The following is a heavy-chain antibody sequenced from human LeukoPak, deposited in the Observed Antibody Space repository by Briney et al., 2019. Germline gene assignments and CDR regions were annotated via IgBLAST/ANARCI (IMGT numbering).Heavy chain of an antibody. D-gene: IGHD4-17*01. CDR2: IYYSGST. J-gene: IGHJ4*02. V-gene: IGHV4-59*01. Sequence: PSETLSLTCTVSGGSISNYYWSWIRQPPGKGLEWIGYIYYSGSTNYNSSLKSRVTISVDTSKNQFSLKLNSVTAADTAVYYCARAPNYGDPIDYWGQGTLDTVSS. CDR1: GGSISNYY. CDR3: ARAPNYGDPIDY.